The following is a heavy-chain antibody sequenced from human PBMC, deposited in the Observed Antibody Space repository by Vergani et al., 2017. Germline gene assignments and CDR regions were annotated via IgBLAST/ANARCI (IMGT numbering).Heavy chain of an antibody. CDR3: TTEWPHYDSSGYYLFDY. D-gene: IGHD3-22*01. J-gene: IGHJ4*02. V-gene: IGHV3-15*01. Sequence: EVQLVESGGGLVKPGGSLRLSCAASGFTFSSYSMNWVRQAPGKGLEWVGRIKSKTDGGTTDYAAPVKGRFTISRDDSKNTLYLQMNSLKTEDTAVYYCTTEWPHYDSSGYYLFDYWGQGTLVTVSS. CDR2: IKSKTDGGTT. CDR1: GFTFSSYS.